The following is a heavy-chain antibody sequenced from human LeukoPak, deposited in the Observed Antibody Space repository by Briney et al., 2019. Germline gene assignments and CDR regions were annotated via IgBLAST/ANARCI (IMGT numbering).Heavy chain of an antibody. CDR2: IYHSGST. CDR3: ARGPGDYVFRGAFDI. V-gene: IGHV4-30-2*01. J-gene: IGHJ3*02. CDR1: GGSISSGGYS. D-gene: IGHD4-17*01. Sequence: PSETLSLTCAVSGGSISSGGYSWSWIRQPPGKGLEWIGYIYHSGSTYYNPSLKSRVTISVDRSKNQFSLKLSSVTAADTAVYYCARGPGDYVFRGAFDIWGQGTMVTVSS.